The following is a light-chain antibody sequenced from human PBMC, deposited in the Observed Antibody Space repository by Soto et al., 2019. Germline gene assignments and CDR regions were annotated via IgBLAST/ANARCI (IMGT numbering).Light chain of an antibody. J-gene: IGKJ1*01. V-gene: IGKV1-5*03. Sequence: DIQMTQSPSTLSGSVGDRVTITCRASQTISSWLAWYQQKPGKAPKLLIYKASTLKSGVPSRFSGSGSGTEFTLTIGGLQPDDFATYYCQQYNSYSWTFGQGTKVDI. CDR2: KAS. CDR3: QQYNSYSWT. CDR1: QTISSW.